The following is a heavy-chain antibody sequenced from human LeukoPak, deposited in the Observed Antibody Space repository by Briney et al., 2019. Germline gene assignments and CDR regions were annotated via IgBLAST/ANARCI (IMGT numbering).Heavy chain of an antibody. V-gene: IGHV1-3*01. D-gene: IGHD6-13*01. CDR2: INAGNGNT. J-gene: IGHJ4*02. CDR3: ARVYGAAGRYYFDY. Sequence: ASVKVSCKASGYTFTSYAMHWVRQAPGQRLEWMEWINAGNGNTKYSQKFQGRVTITRDTSASTAYMELSSLRSEDTAVYYCARVYGAAGRYYFDYWGQGTLVTVSS. CDR1: GYTFTSYA.